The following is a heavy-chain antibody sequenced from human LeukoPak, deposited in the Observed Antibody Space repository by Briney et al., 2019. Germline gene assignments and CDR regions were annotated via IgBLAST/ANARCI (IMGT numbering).Heavy chain of an antibody. J-gene: IGHJ3*02. V-gene: IGHV4-34*01. CDR3: ARGLGLLWFGELLSSQGAFDI. D-gene: IGHD3-10*01. CDR2: INHSGST. CDR1: GGSFSGYY. Sequence: SETLSLTCAVYGGSFSGYYWSWIRQPPGKGLEWIGEINHSGSTNYNPSLKSRVTISVDTSKNQFSLKLSSVTAADTAVYYCARGLGLLWFGELLSSQGAFDIWGQGTMVTVSP.